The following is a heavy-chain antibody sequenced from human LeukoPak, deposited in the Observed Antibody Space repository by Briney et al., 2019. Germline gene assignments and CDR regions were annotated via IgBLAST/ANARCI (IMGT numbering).Heavy chain of an antibody. D-gene: IGHD3-10*01. Sequence: PGGSLRLSCAASGFTFSSYGMHWVRQAPGKGVEWVAVISYDGRNKYYVDSVKGRFTISRDNSKNTMYLQMNSLRAKDTAVYYCAKEGDYYGSGSYRDGFDIWGQGTRATVSS. CDR2: ISYDGRNK. V-gene: IGHV3-30*18. J-gene: IGHJ3*02. CDR3: AKEGDYYGSGSYRDGFDI. CDR1: GFTFSSYG.